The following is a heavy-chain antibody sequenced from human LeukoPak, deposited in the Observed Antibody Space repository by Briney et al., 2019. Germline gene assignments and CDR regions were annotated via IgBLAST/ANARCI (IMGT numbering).Heavy chain of an antibody. CDR3: VRDGDDYNFDY. D-gene: IGHD5-24*01. CDR1: GFTFSNYW. CDR2: VKGDGTFT. J-gene: IGHJ4*02. V-gene: IGHV3-74*01. Sequence: PGGSLRLSCAASGFTFSNYWMHWVRQAPGKGLVWVSRVKGDGTFTNCADSVKGRFTISRDNAKYTLYLQMHSLRAEDTAIYYCVRDGDDYNFDYWGQGSLVTVSS.